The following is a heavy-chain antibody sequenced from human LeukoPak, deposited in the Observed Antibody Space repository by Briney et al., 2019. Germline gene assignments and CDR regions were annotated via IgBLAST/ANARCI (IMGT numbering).Heavy chain of an antibody. Sequence: GGSLRLSCAASGFTFSSYAMHWVRQAPGKGLEWVSAISGSGGSTYYADSVKGRFTISRDNSKNTLYLQMNSLRAEDTAVYYCAKGAYCSSTSCYTHFDYWGQGTLVTVSS. CDR1: GFTFSSYA. V-gene: IGHV3-23*01. CDR2: ISGSGGST. D-gene: IGHD2-2*02. J-gene: IGHJ4*02. CDR3: AKGAYCSSTSCYTHFDY.